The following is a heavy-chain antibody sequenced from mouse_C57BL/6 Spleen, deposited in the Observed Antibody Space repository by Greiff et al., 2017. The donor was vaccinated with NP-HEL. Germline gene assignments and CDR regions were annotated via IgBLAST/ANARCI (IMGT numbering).Heavy chain of an antibody. Sequence: QVQLQQPGAELVMPGASVKLSCKASGYTFTSYWMHWVKQRPGQGLEWIGEIDPSDSYTNYNQKFKGKSTLTVDKSSSTAYMHLSSLTSEDSAVYYCARSGPRYDYDGARFAYWGQGTLVTVSA. J-gene: IGHJ3*01. D-gene: IGHD2-4*01. V-gene: IGHV1-69*01. CDR2: IDPSDSYT. CDR1: GYTFTSYW. CDR3: ARSGPRYDYDGARFAY.